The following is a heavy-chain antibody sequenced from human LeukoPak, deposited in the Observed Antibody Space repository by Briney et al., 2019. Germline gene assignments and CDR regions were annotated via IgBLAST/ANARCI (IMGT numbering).Heavy chain of an antibody. D-gene: IGHD2-15*01. Sequence: ASVKVSCTASGGTFSSYAISWVRQAPGQGLEWMGGIIPIFGTANYAQKFQGRVTITADESTSTAYMELSSLRSEDTAVYYCARERRRCSGGSCYHAFDIWGQGTMVTVSS. CDR1: GGTFSSYA. V-gene: IGHV1-69*13. J-gene: IGHJ3*02. CDR3: ARERRRCSGGSCYHAFDI. CDR2: IIPIFGTA.